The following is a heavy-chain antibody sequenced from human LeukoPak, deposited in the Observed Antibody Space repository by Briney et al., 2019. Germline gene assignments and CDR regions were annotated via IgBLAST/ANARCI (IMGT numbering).Heavy chain of an antibody. D-gene: IGHD3-10*01. Sequence: GASVKVSCKASGYTFTSYCMHWVRQAPGQGLEWMGIINPSGGNTSYAQKFQGRVTMTRDMSTSTAYMELRSLRSDDTVVYYCARVITRGKQNWFDPWGQGTLATVSS. CDR1: GYTFTSYC. V-gene: IGHV1-46*01. J-gene: IGHJ5*02. CDR2: INPSGGNT. CDR3: ARVITRGKQNWFDP.